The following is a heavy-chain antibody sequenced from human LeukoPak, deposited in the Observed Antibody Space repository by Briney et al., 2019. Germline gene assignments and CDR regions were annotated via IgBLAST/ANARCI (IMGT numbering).Heavy chain of an antibody. CDR2: ISRSGGST. CDR3: AKTIPYWYLDL. J-gene: IGHJ2*01. CDR1: GFTFGDYA. D-gene: IGHD5-24*01. Sequence: PGGSLRLSCTASGFTFGDYAMSWFRQAPGKGLEWVSAISRSGGSTYADSVKGRFTISRDNSKNTLYLQMNSLRAEDTAIYYCAKTIPYWYLDLWGRGTLVTVSS. V-gene: IGHV3-23*01.